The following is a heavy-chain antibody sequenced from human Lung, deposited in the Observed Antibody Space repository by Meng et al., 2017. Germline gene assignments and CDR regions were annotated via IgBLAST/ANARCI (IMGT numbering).Heavy chain of an antibody. Sequence: QGHIQHGGPGPLKPSGTLSLTCVVLGGSFSDYYWSWIRQPPGKGLEWIGEINHSGSTNYNPSLESRATISVDTSQNNLSLKLSSVTAADSAVYYCARGPTTMAHDFDYWGQGTLVTVSS. V-gene: IGHV4-34*01. D-gene: IGHD4-11*01. J-gene: IGHJ4*02. CDR3: ARGPTTMAHDFDY. CDR2: INHSGST. CDR1: GGSFSDYY.